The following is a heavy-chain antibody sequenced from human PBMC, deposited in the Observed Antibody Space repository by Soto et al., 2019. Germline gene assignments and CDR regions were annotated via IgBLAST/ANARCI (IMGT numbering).Heavy chain of an antibody. CDR1: GYDFTSYW. CDR2: IYPGDSDT. CDR3: ARRRSSTAFDI. J-gene: IGHJ3*02. V-gene: IGHV5-51*01. D-gene: IGHD2-2*01. Sequence: GESLKISCKASGYDFTSYWIGWVRQKPGKGLEWMTMIYPGDSDTRDSPSFQGQVTISADKSTSTAYLQWSNLKASDTAMYYCARRRSSTAFDIWGQGTMVTVSS.